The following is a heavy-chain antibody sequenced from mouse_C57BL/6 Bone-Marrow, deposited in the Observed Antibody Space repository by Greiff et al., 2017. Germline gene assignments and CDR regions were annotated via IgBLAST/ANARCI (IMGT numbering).Heavy chain of an antibody. V-gene: IGHV1-4*01. D-gene: IGHD2-4*01. CDR1: GYTFTSYT. Sequence: VQLQQSGAELARPGASVKMSCKASGYTFTSYTMHWVKQRPGQGLEWIGYINPSSGYTKYNQKFKDKATLTADKSSSTAYMQLSSLTSEDSAVYDCARWGYDYGGTGYYAMDYWGQGTSVTVSS. J-gene: IGHJ4*01. CDR2: INPSSGYT. CDR3: ARWGYDYGGTGYYAMDY.